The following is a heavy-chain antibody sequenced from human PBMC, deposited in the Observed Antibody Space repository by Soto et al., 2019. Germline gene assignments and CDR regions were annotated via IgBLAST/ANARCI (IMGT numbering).Heavy chain of an antibody. CDR3: AADVRLLDAFDI. CDR1: GFTFTSSA. D-gene: IGHD4-17*01. J-gene: IGHJ3*02. CDR2: IVVGSGNT. Sequence: ASVKVSCKASGFTFTSSAMQWVRQARGQRLEWIGWIVVGSGNTNYAQKFQERVTITRDMSTSTAYMELSSLRSEDTAVYYCAADVRLLDAFDIWGQATMVTVSS. V-gene: IGHV1-58*02.